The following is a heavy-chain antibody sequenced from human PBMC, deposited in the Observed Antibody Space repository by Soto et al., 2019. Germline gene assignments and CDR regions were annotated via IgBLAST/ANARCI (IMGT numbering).Heavy chain of an antibody. D-gene: IGHD7-27*01. CDR2: IKQDGSEK. CDR1: GFTFSSYW. V-gene: IGHV3-7*01. Sequence: PGGTLRLSCAASGFTFSSYWMSWVRKAPGKGLEWVANIKQDGSEKYYVDSVKGRFTISRDNANNSLYLQMNSLRAEDTAVYYCARILGIQSPGGAFDIWGQGTMVTVSS. CDR3: ARILGIQSPGGAFDI. J-gene: IGHJ3*02.